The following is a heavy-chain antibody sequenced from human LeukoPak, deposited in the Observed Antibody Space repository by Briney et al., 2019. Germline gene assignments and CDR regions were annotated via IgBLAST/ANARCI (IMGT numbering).Heavy chain of an antibody. CDR1: GFTFSSDA. Sequence: GGSLRLSCAASGFTFSSDAMRWVRQAPGKGLEWVSAISSTGGSTYYADSVRGRFIISRDSSKNTLYLQMNSLRVEDTAVYYCVSTSQWLVQNWGQGTLVTVSS. V-gene: IGHV3-23*01. D-gene: IGHD6-19*01. J-gene: IGHJ4*02. CDR2: ISSTGGST. CDR3: VSTSQWLVQN.